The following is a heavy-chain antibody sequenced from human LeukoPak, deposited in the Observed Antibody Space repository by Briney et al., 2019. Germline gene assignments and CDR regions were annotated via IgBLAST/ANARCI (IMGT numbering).Heavy chain of an antibody. CDR1: GYTFTSYG. V-gene: IGHV1-18*01. CDR3: ARDDSSGYHPTTDY. CDR2: ISAYNGNT. D-gene: IGHD3-22*01. J-gene: IGHJ4*02. Sequence: PGGSLRLSCKASGYTFTSYGISWVRQAPGQGLEWMGWISAYNGNTNYAQKLQGRVTMTTDTSTSTAYMELRSLRSDDTAVYYCARDDSSGYHPTTDYWGQGTLVTVSS.